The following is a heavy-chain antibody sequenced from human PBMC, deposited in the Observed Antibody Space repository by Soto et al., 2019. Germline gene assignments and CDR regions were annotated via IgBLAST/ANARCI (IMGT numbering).Heavy chain of an antibody. D-gene: IGHD3-10*01. CDR2: INHSGST. CDR3: ARVAYSGSFPIDY. J-gene: IGHJ4*02. CDR1: GGSFSGYY. Sequence: SETLSLTCAVYGGSFSGYYWSWIRQPPGKGLEWIGEINHSGSTNYNPSLKSRVTISVDTSKNQFSLKLSSVTAADTAVYYCARVAYSGSFPIDYWGQGTLVTVSS. V-gene: IGHV4-34*01.